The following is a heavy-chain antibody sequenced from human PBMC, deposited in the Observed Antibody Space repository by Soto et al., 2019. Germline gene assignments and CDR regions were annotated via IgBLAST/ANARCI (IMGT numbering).Heavy chain of an antibody. CDR2: IYPGDSDT. D-gene: IGHD5-18*01. CDR1: GYSFTSYW. J-gene: IGHJ6*02. V-gene: IGHV5-51*01. Sequence: GESLKISCKGSGYSFTSYWIGWVRQMPGKGLEWMGIIYPGDSDTRYSPSFQGQVTISADKSISTAYLQWSSLKASDTAMYYCARSVDTAMVPSYYYGMDVWGQGTTVTVSS. CDR3: ARSVDTAMVPSYYYGMDV.